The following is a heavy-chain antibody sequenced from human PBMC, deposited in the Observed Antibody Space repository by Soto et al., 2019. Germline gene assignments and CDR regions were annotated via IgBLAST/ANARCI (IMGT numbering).Heavy chain of an antibody. CDR2: ISGSGANR. CDR1: ARTSSTNA. D-gene: IGHD3-10*01. J-gene: IGHJ4*02. CDR3: TKGGVNLTGSYCHFDY. V-gene: IGHV3-23*01. Sequence: PGRSRRLCSAASARTSSTNAMSWVRQAPGKGLEWVSTISGSGANRFYADSVKGRFTISRDNSKNTLFLQMNSLGVEDTAVYYCTKGGVNLTGSYCHFDYWGQGA.